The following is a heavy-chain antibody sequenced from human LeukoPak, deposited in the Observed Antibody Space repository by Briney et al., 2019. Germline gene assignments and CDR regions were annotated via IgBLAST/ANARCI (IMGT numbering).Heavy chain of an antibody. CDR2: INPGGGST. CDR3: ARARHDYGDHDAFDI. D-gene: IGHD4-17*01. J-gene: IGHJ3*02. CDR1: GYTFTTYY. Sequence: ASVKVSCKASGYTFTTYYMHWVRQAPGQGLEWMGIINPGGGSTSYAQKFQGRVTMTRDTSTSTVYMEPSSLRSEDTAVYYCARARHDYGDHDAFDIWGQGTMVTVSS. V-gene: IGHV1-46*01.